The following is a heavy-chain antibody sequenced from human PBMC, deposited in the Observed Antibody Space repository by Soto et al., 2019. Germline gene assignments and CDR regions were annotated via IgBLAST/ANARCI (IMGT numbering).Heavy chain of an antibody. V-gene: IGHV3-74*01. J-gene: IGHJ4*02. D-gene: IGHD2-2*01. Sequence: EVQLVESGGDLVQPGESLRLSCAAAGFTFSSNYMHWVRQAPGKGMVWVSVINSDGSRTNYEDSVKGRFTISRDNAKNTLYLQMTTLSAEVTAVYYCGRRGAVVPAAPFDYWGQGTLVTVSS. CDR1: GFTFSSNY. CDR3: GRRGAVVPAAPFDY. CDR2: INSDGSRT.